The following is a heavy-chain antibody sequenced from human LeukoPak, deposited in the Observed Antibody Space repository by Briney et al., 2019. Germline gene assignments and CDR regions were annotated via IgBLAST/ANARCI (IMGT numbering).Heavy chain of an antibody. CDR2: ISGSGGST. J-gene: IGHJ5*02. CDR1: GFTFSSYA. D-gene: IGHD3-22*01. CDR3: AKDPYYYDSSGPSYNWFDP. Sequence: GGSLRPSCAASGFTFSSYAMSWVRQAPGKGPEWVSAISGSGGSTYYADSVKGRFTISRDNSKNTLYLQMNSLRAEDTAVYYCAKDPYYYDSSGPSYNWFDPWGQGTLVTVSS. V-gene: IGHV3-23*01.